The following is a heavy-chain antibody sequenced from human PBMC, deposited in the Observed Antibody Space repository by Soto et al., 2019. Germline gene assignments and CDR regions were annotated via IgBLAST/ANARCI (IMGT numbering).Heavy chain of an antibody. V-gene: IGHV3-33*01. CDR3: ARDSLIAVDTAMVRGFFDY. J-gene: IGHJ4*02. CDR1: GFTFSSYG. D-gene: IGHD5-18*01. Sequence: PGGSLRLSCAASGFTFSSYGMHWVRQAPGKGLEWVAVIWYDGSNKYYADSVKGRFTISRDNSKNTLYLQMNSLRAEDTAVYYCARDSLIAVDTAMVRGFFDYWGQGTLVTVSS. CDR2: IWYDGSNK.